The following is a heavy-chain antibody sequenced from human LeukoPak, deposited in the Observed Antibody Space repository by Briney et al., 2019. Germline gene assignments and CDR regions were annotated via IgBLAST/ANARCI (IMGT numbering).Heavy chain of an antibody. D-gene: IGHD1-26*01. V-gene: IGHV3-64*01. CDR2: ISSHGGNT. CDR3: ARDHRPYSGSYGVDY. J-gene: IGHJ4*02. CDR1: GFTFSSYA. Sequence: GGSLRLSCAASGFTFSSYAMHWVRQAPGKGLEYVSAISSHGGNTYYANSVKGRFTISRDNSKNTLYLQMGSLRAEDMAVYYCARDHRPYSGSYGVDYWGQGTLVTVSS.